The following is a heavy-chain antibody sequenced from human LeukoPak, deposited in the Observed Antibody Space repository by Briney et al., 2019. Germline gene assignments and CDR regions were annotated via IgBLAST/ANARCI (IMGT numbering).Heavy chain of an antibody. CDR2: IYYSGST. D-gene: IGHD3-22*01. CDR1: GGSISSSSYY. Sequence: SETLSLTCTVSGGSISSSSYYWGWIRQPPGKGLEWIGSIYYSGSTYYNPSLKSRVTISVDTSKNQFSLKLSSVTAADTAVYYCARLGARRANYYDSSGLIGIWGQGTMVTVSS. V-gene: IGHV4-39*01. J-gene: IGHJ3*02. CDR3: ARLGARRANYYDSSGLIGI.